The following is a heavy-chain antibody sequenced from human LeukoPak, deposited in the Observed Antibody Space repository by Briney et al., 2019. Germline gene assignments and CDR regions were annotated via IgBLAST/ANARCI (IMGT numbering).Heavy chain of an antibody. J-gene: IGHJ6*03. CDR2: IKQDGSEK. Sequence: PGGSLRLSCAASGFTFSSYWMSWVRQAPGKGLEWVANIKQDGSEKYYVDSVKGRFTISRDNAKNSLYLQMNSLRAEDTAVYYCARDGWGGYYYYYYYMDVWGKGTTVTVSS. CDR3: ARDGWGGYYYYYYYMDV. V-gene: IGHV3-7*01. CDR1: GFTFSSYW. D-gene: IGHD3-3*01.